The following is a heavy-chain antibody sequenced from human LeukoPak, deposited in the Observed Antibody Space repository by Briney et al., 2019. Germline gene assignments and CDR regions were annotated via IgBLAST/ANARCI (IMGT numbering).Heavy chain of an antibody. CDR2: IFYSGST. V-gene: IGHV4-59*02. D-gene: IGHD6-13*01. Sequence: SETLSLTCTVAGGSVTSYYWSWIRQPPGKGLEWIGYIFYSGSTNYNSSLKSRVTISVDTSKNQFSLNLRSVTAADTALYYCARDRGGGDGRSWSRGWYLDISGRGTLVTVSS. J-gene: IGHJ2*01. CDR1: GGSVTSYY. CDR3: ARDRGGGDGRSWSRGWYLDI.